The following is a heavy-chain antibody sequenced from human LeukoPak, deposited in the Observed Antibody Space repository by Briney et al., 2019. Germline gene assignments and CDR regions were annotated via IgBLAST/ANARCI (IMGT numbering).Heavy chain of an antibody. CDR2: ISSSSSTI. Sequence: GGSLRLSCAASGFTFSSYSMNWVRQAPGKGLEWVSYISSSSSTIYYADSVKGRFTISRDNAKNSLYLQMNSLRAEDTAVYYCARAEAYYDFWSGYSPYDYWGQGTLVTVSS. J-gene: IGHJ4*02. V-gene: IGHV3-48*01. D-gene: IGHD3-3*01. CDR1: GFTFSSYS. CDR3: ARAEAYYDFWSGYSPYDY.